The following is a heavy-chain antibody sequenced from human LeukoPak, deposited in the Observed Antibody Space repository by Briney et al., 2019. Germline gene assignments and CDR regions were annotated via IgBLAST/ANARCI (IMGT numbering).Heavy chain of an antibody. D-gene: IGHD4-17*01. J-gene: IGHJ4*02. CDR1: GFSVSNNY. CDR3: VKEAPGTTVYY. V-gene: IGHV3-66*01. Sequence: GGSLRLSCAASGFSVSNNYISWVRQAPGEGLEWVSVIFGNDKTYYADSVKGRFTISRDSSTNTVYLQMASLRAEDTAMYYCVKEAPGTTVYYWGQGTLVIVSP. CDR2: IFGNDKT.